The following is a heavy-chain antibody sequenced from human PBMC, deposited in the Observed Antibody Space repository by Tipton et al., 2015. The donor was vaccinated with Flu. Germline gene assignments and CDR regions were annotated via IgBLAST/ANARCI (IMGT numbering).Heavy chain of an antibody. CDR1: GDSIGSQYF. V-gene: IGHV4-38-2*01. J-gene: IGHJ5*02. CDR2: VHRTGSP. D-gene: IGHD4-11*01. Sequence: TLSLTCSVSGDSIGSQYFWGWIRQPPGRGLEWIGNVHRTGSPYYNPSLRSRVTIAVDGPKIQFSLRLTSVTAADTAVYCCVRRDYSNYVSEPKNWFDPWGPGILVTVSS. CDR3: VRRDYSNYVSEPKNWFDP.